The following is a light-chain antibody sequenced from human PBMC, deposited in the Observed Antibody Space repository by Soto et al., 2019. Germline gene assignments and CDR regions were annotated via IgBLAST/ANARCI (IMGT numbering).Light chain of an antibody. V-gene: IGKV1-5*03. J-gene: IGKJ5*01. CDR3: QQANSFPLT. CDR2: KAS. Sequence: DIQMTQSPSTLSASVGDRGTISCRASQSIDSWLAWYQKKPGTPPNXLIYKASNLQSGVPSRFSGSGSGTDFTLTISSLQPEDFATYYCQQANSFPLTLGQGTRLEIK. CDR1: QSIDSW.